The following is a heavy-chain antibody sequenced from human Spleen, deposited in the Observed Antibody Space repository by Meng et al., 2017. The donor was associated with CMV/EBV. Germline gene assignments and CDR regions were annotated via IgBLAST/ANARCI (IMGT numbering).Heavy chain of an antibody. Sequence: GESLKISCAASGFTFSSHGMHWVRQAPGKGLEWVAFIRYDGSNKYYADSVKGRFTISRDNSKNTLFMQMNSLRAEDTAVYYCAKEFVSGEAINGYYYGMDVWGQGTTVTVSS. V-gene: IGHV3-30*02. CDR3: AKEFVSGEAINGYYYGMDV. D-gene: IGHD3-16*01. J-gene: IGHJ6*01. CDR1: GFTFSSHG. CDR2: IRYDGSNK.